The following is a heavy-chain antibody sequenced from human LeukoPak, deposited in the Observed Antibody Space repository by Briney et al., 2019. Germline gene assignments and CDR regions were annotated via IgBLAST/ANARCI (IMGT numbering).Heavy chain of an antibody. CDR3: TRDPSMVRGSFSIDF. J-gene: IGHJ4*02. CDR2: INPNTGGT. CDR1: GYTFTGYY. Sequence: ASVKVSCKASGYTFTGYYMHWVRQAPGQGLEWMGRINPNTGGTNYAQRFQGRVTMTRDTSISTAYLDLSRLTSDDTAVYYCTRDPSMVRGSFSIDFWGQGTLVTVSS. D-gene: IGHD3-10*01. V-gene: IGHV1-2*06.